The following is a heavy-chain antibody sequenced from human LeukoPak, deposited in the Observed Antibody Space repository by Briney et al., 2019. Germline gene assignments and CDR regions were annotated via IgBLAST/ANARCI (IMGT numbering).Heavy chain of an antibody. J-gene: IGHJ4*02. Sequence: GGSLRLSCAASGFTFSDYYMSWIRQAPGKGLEWVSYISSSGSTIYYADSVKGRFTISRDNSKNTLYLQMNSLRAEDTAAYYCARDEGQQLVPGYFDYWGQGTLVTVSS. V-gene: IGHV3-11*04. CDR1: GFTFSDYY. CDR3: ARDEGQQLVPGYFDY. CDR2: ISSSGSTI. D-gene: IGHD6-13*01.